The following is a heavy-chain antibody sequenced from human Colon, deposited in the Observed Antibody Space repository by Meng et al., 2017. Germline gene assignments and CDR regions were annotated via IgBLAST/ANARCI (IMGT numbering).Heavy chain of an antibody. Sequence: QLQLQESGSGLVKPSQTLSLTCAVSGGSISSGGYSWSWIRQPPGKGLEWIGYIYHSGSTYYNPSLKSRVTIPVDRSKNQFSLKLSSVTAADTAVYYCARVGYYGSGSHFDYWGQGTLVTVSS. V-gene: IGHV4-30-2*01. CDR1: GGSISSGGYS. CDR3: ARVGYYGSGSHFDY. J-gene: IGHJ4*02. D-gene: IGHD3-10*01. CDR2: IYHSGST.